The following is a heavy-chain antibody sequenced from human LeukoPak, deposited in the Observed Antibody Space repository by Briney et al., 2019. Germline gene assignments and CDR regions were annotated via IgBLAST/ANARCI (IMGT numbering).Heavy chain of an antibody. CDR2: IRGRGGST. V-gene: IGHV3-23*01. J-gene: IGHJ6*03. CDR1: GFTFSSYA. Sequence: GGSLRLSSVHSGFTFSSYAMSGVRETLEEGWEWGSAIRGRGGSTYYADSVRGWFTISRDNSTKTRYIRMNSARGQSTGVYVTAKAPYYGPFYYYYYYMTGSGKGTTVTASS. D-gene: IGHD3-10*01. CDR3: AKAPYYGPFYYYYYYMTG.